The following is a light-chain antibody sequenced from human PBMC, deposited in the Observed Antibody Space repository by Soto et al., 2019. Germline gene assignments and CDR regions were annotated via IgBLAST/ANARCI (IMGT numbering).Light chain of an antibody. CDR1: ERVSTSY. CDR3: QQYGSSPIT. CDR2: DAS. Sequence: EIVMAQSPATLSLWPLERGPLXWKASERVSTSYVAWYQKKAGLAPRLLIHDASTRASGIPDRFRGSNSGTDFTLTIRGLEPEDAALYYCQQYGSSPITFGQGTRLEIK. J-gene: IGKJ5*01. V-gene: IGKV3D-20*01.